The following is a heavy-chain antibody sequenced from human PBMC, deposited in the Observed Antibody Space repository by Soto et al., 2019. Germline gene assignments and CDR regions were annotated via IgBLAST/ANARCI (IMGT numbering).Heavy chain of an antibody. CDR2: ISAYNGNT. V-gene: IGHV1-18*01. D-gene: IGHD2-21*02. CDR1: GYTFTSYG. CDR3: ARVSPLYCGGDCYLDY. J-gene: IGHJ4*02. Sequence: ASVKVSCKASGYTFTSYGISWVRQAPGQGLEWMGWISAYNGNTNYAQKLQGRVTMTTDTSTSTAYMELRSLRSDDTAVYYCARVSPLYCGGDCYLDYWGQGTLVTVSS.